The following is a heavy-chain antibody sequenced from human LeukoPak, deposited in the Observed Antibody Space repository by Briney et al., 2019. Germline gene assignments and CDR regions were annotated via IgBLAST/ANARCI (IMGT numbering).Heavy chain of an antibody. Sequence: SETLSLTCTVSGGSISSSTYYWGWIRQPPGKGLEWIGSIYYSGSTYYNPSLKSRVTISIDTSKNQFSLKLSSVTAADTAVYYCARDRWFGELMFDPWGQGTLVTVSS. CDR2: IYYSGST. CDR1: GGSISSSTYY. D-gene: IGHD3-10*01. V-gene: IGHV4-39*07. CDR3: ARDRWFGELMFDP. J-gene: IGHJ5*02.